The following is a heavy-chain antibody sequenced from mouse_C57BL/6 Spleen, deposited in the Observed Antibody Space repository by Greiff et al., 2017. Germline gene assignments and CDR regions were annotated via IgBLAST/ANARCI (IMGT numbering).Heavy chain of an antibody. D-gene: IGHD1-1*01. V-gene: IGHV5-9*01. CDR1: GFTFSSYT. CDR3: ARHADYYGSSYDWYIDV. Sequence: EVKLVESGGGLVKPGGSLKLSCAASGFTFSSYTMSWVRQTPEKRLEWVATISGGGGNTYYPDSVKGRFTISRDNAKNTLYLQMSRLRSEDTALYYCARHADYYGSSYDWYIDVWGTGTTVTVSS. CDR2: ISGGGGNT. J-gene: IGHJ1*03.